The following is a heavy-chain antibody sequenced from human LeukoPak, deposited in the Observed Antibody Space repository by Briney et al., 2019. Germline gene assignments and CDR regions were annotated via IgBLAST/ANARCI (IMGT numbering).Heavy chain of an antibody. D-gene: IGHD2-21*02. J-gene: IGHJ3*02. Sequence: PSETLSLTCAVYGGSFSGYFLNWIRQPPGKGLEWIGEINHSGSTNYNPSLKGRVTISVDTSKNQFSLKLSSVTAADTAVYYCAGAHCGGDCYSGRAFDIWGQGTMVTVSS. CDR2: INHSGST. CDR3: AGAHCGGDCYSGRAFDI. V-gene: IGHV4-34*01. CDR1: GGSFSGYF.